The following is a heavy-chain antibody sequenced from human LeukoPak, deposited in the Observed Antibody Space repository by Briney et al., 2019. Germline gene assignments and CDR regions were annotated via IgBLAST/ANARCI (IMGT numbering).Heavy chain of an antibody. V-gene: IGHV3-7*01. CDR1: GFTFSSYW. CDR2: IKQDGSEK. D-gene: IGHD4-17*01. J-gene: IGHJ4*02. Sequence: SGGSLRLSCAASGFTFSSYWMSWVRQAPGKGLEWVANIKQDGSEKYYVDSVKGRFTISRDNAKNSLYLQMNSLRAEDTAVYYCAREPRYGGWSYFDYWGQGTLVTVSS. CDR3: AREPRYGGWSYFDY.